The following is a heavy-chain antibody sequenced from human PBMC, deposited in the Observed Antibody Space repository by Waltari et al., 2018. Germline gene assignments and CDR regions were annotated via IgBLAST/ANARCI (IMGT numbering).Heavy chain of an antibody. V-gene: IGHV3-23*01. Sequence: EVQLLESGGGLVQPGGSLRLYCAASGFTFSSYAMSWVRQAPGKGLEWVSSISGSGAAIYYADSVKGRFTISRDNSKNTLYLQMISLRAEDTAVYYCAEAGLYVRDYYYDYSMGVWGQGTTVTVSS. D-gene: IGHD3-16*01. CDR1: GFTFSSYA. CDR2: ISGSGAAI. CDR3: AEAGLYVRDYYYDYSMGV. J-gene: IGHJ6*02.